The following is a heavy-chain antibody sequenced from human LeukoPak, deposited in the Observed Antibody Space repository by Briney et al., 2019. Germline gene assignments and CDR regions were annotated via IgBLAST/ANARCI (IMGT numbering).Heavy chain of an antibody. CDR1: GYTFTSYD. D-gene: IGHD6-13*01. V-gene: IGHV1-8*01. Sequence: ASVKVSCKASGYTFTSYDINWVRQATGQGLEWMGWMNPNSGNTGYAQKFQGRITMTRSTSITTAYMELSSLISEDTAVYYCARGGGSSFPGDYWGQGTLVTVSS. CDR3: ARGGGSSFPGDY. J-gene: IGHJ4*02. CDR2: MNPNSGNT.